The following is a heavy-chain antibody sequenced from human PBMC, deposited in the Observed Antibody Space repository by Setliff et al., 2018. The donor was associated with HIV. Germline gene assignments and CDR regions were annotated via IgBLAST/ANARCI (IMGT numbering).Heavy chain of an antibody. CDR3: ATLNYDDGKCYSYY. Sequence: LRLSCGASGFTFSDYSMTWVRQAPGKGLEWVSSINSHNSYKYYAESLKGRFTVTRDNAKDSLYLLMNNLRTEDKAVYYCATLNYDDGKCYSYYWGQGVLVTVSS. V-gene: IGHV3-21*01. CDR2: INSHNSYK. CDR1: GFTFSDYS. J-gene: IGHJ4*02. D-gene: IGHD3-22*01.